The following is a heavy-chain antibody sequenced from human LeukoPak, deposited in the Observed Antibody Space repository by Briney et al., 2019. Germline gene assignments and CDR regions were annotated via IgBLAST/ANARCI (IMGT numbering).Heavy chain of an antibody. CDR3: AKDPNTVTYYYYYMDV. V-gene: IGHV3-30*02. CDR1: GFTFSSYS. J-gene: IGHJ6*03. CDR2: IRYDGSNK. D-gene: IGHD4-11*01. Sequence: PGGSLRLSCAASGFTFSSYSMNWVRQAPGKGLEWVAFIRYDGSNKYYADSVKGRFTISRDNSKNTLYLQMNSLRAEDTAVYYCAKDPNTVTYYYYYMDVWGKGTTVTVSS.